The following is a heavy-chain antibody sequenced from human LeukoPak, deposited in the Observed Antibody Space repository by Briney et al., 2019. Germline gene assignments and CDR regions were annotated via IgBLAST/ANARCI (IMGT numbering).Heavy chain of an antibody. D-gene: IGHD3-9*01. Sequence: GGSLRLSCAASGFTFSRYAMSWVRQAPGKGLEWVSVISGSGGSTYYADSVKGRFTISRDNSKNTLYLQMNSLRAEDTAEYYCAKGRYYDILTGYCDYWGQGTLVTVSS. V-gene: IGHV3-23*01. CDR2: ISGSGGST. CDR1: GFTFSRYA. J-gene: IGHJ4*02. CDR3: AKGRYYDILTGYCDY.